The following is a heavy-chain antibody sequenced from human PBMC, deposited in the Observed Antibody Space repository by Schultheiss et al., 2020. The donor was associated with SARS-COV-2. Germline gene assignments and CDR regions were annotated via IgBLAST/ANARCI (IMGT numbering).Heavy chain of an antibody. D-gene: IGHD4-11*01. Sequence: SETLSLTCTVSGASISSYYWSWIRQPPGKGLEWIGYIYYRGSTNYNPSLKSRVTMSVDTSKNQFSLKLSSVTAADTAVYYCARGSTDNYGMDVWGQGTTVTVSS. CDR2: IYYRGST. V-gene: IGHV4-59*01. J-gene: IGHJ6*02. CDR3: ARGSTDNYGMDV. CDR1: GASISSYY.